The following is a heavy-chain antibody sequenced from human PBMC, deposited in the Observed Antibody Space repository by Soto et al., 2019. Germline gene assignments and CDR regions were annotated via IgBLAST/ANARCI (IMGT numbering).Heavy chain of an antibody. CDR2: ISYDGSNK. D-gene: IGHD3-3*01. V-gene: IGHV3-30*18. J-gene: IGHJ4*02. Sequence: GGSLRLSCAASGFTFSSYGMHWVRQAPGKGLEWVAVISYDGSNKYYADSVKGRFTISRDNSKNTLYLQMNSLRAEDTAVYYCAKEVEGITIFGVVINHRTFDYWGQGTLVTVSS. CDR1: GFTFSSYG. CDR3: AKEVEGITIFGVVINHRTFDY.